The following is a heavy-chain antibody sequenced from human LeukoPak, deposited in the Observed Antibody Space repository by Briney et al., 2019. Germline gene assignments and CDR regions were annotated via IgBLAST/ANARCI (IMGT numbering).Heavy chain of an antibody. Sequence: GGSLRLSCGASGFTFSSHAMTWVRQAPGKGLEWVSAISISGDTTYYADAVKGRFAISRDNSKNTVYLQMNSLRAEDTAVYYCANEIRPNDYWGQGTLVTVSS. CDR1: GFTFSSHA. CDR3: ANEIRPNDY. D-gene: IGHD4-17*01. V-gene: IGHV3-23*01. J-gene: IGHJ4*02. CDR2: ISISGDTT.